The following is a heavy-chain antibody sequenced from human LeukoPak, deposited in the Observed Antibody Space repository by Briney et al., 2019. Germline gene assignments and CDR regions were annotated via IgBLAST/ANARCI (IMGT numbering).Heavy chain of an antibody. CDR1: GGTFSSYA. V-gene: IGHV1-69*04. CDR2: IIPIFGIA. CDR3: ARVDTAIAFDY. Sequence: SVKVSCKASGGTFSSYAISWVRQAPGQGLEWMGRIIPIFGIANYAQKFQGRVTITAAKSTSTAYMELSSLRSEDTAVYYCARVDTAIAFDYWGQGTLVTVSS. D-gene: IGHD5-18*01. J-gene: IGHJ4*02.